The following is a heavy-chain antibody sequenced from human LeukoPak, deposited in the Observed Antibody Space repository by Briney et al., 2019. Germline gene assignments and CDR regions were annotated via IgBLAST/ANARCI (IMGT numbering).Heavy chain of an antibody. CDR2: IWYDGSNK. J-gene: IGHJ4*02. Sequence: PGRSLRLSCAASGLTFSSYGMHWVRQAPGKGLEWVAVIWYDGSNKYYADSVKGRFTISRDNSKNTLYLQMNSLRAEDTAVYYCARAPGSGIAVAASYYFDYWGQGTLVTVSS. CDR1: GLTFSSYG. V-gene: IGHV3-33*01. D-gene: IGHD6-19*01. CDR3: ARAPGSGIAVAASYYFDY.